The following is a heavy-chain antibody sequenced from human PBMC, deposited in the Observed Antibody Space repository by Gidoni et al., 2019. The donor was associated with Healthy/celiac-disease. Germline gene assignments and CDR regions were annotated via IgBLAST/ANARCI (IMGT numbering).Heavy chain of an antibody. J-gene: IGHJ5*02. CDR1: GFTFRSYS. D-gene: IGHD6-19*01. V-gene: IGHV3-21*01. CDR3: ARDGEQWLVKAVNWFDP. CDR2: LSSSSSYI. Sequence: EVQLVGSGGGLVKPGGSLRLSCAASGFTFRSYSMNWVRPAPGKGLEWVSSLSSSSSYIYYADSVKGRFTISRDNAKNSLYLQMNSLRGDDTAVYYCARDGEQWLVKAVNWFDPWGQGTLVTVSS.